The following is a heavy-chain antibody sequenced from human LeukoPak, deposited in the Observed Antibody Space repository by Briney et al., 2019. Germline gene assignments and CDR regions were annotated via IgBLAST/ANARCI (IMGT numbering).Heavy chain of an antibody. Sequence: GRSLRLSCAASGFTFSNYAMHWVRQAPGKGLEWVAVISNVETNTYYADSVKGRFTISRDNSKNTLYLQLNSLRAEDTSVNYCARDSTYYYASGSSGPHYFDSWGQGTLVTVSS. D-gene: IGHD3-10*01. CDR3: ARDSTYYYASGSSGPHYFDS. CDR2: ISNVETNT. J-gene: IGHJ4*02. V-gene: IGHV3-30*01. CDR1: GFTFSNYA.